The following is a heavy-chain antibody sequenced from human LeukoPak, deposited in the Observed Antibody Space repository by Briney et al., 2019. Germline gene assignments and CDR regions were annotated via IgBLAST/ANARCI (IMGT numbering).Heavy chain of an antibody. CDR2: IIPIFGTA. J-gene: IGHJ6*02. V-gene: IGHV1-69*13. CDR3: ARGRARSIAARNVLYYGMDV. CDR1: GGTFSSYA. Sequence: SVKVSCKASGGTFSSYAISWVRQAPGQGLEWMGGIIPIFGTANYAQKFQGRVTITADESTSTAYMELSSLRSEDTAVYYCARGRARSIAARNVLYYGMDVWGQGTTVTVSS. D-gene: IGHD6-6*01.